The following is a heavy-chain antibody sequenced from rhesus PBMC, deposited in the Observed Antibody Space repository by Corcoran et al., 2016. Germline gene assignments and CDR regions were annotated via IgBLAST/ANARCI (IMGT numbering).Heavy chain of an antibody. CDR2: IDGNSAST. J-gene: IGHJ5-1*01. CDR1: GGSISGYY. Sequence: QVKLQQWGEGLVKPSETLSLTCAVYGGSISGYYWSGIRQSPGKGLEWIGNIDGNSASTNSNPSLKNRVTISKDTSKTQFSLNLSSVTAADTAVYYCARGLEYCSSTYCPNRFDVWGPGVLVTVSS. V-gene: IGHV4-73*01. D-gene: IGHD2-15*01. CDR3: ARGLEYCSSTYCPNRFDV.